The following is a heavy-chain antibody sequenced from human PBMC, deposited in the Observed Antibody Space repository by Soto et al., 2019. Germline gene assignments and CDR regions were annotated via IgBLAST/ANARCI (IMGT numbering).Heavy chain of an antibody. CDR2: IIPVFGTV. J-gene: IGHJ6*02. CDR3: SRGYCSGGSCFKYDYHGMDV. Sequence: QVKLVQSGAEVKKPGSSVKVSCKASGGTVSSYAISWVRQAPGQGLEWMGGIIPVFGTVNYAQKLQGRVTITADGSTRTAYMELSSLRSEGTAVYYCSRGYCSGGSCFKYDYHGMDVWGQGTTVTVSS. CDR1: GGTVSSYA. D-gene: IGHD2-15*01. V-gene: IGHV1-69*12.